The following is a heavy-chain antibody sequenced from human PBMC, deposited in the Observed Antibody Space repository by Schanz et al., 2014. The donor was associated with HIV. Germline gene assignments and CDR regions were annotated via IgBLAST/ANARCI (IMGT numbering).Heavy chain of an antibody. V-gene: IGHV3-21*01. D-gene: IGHD3-16*01. Sequence: EVQLVESGGGLLQPGGSLRLTCVASGFTVSSNYMTWVRQAPGKGLEWVSSISTSSSYIYYADSVKGRFTISRDNSKNTLFLQMNSLRGEDTAVYYCARVANWDYYGMDVWGRGTTVTVSS. CDR3: ARVANWDYYGMDV. J-gene: IGHJ6*02. CDR2: ISTSSSYI. CDR1: GFTVSSNY.